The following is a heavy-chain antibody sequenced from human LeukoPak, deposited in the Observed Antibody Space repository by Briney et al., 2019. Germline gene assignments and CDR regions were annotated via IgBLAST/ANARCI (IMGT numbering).Heavy chain of an antibody. CDR3: VRDRDPYSGIQILDY. J-gene: IGHJ4*02. D-gene: IGHD1-26*01. CDR1: GFTFSNYA. V-gene: IGHV3-30*04. Sequence: PGGSLRLSCAASGFTFSNYAMHWVRQAPGKGLEWVAVISYDGSNKYYADSVKGRFTISRDNSKNTLYLQMNSLRAEDTAVYYCVRDRDPYSGIQILDYWGQGTLVTVSS. CDR2: ISYDGSNK.